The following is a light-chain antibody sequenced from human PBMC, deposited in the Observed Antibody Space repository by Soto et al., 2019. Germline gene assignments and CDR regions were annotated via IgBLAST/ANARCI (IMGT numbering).Light chain of an antibody. CDR1: SSDVGGYSA. Sequence: QSVLTQPASVSGSPGQSITISCTGTSSDVGGYSAVSWYQQHPGKAPQLMIYEVSHRPSDVSNRFSGSKSGNTASLTISGLQAEDEADYYCSSYSTTTTLFGGGTKVTVL. CDR2: EVS. J-gene: IGLJ2*01. CDR3: SSYSTTTTL. V-gene: IGLV2-14*01.